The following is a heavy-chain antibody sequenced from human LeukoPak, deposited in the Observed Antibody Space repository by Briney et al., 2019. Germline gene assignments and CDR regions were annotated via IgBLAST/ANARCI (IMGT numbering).Heavy chain of an antibody. D-gene: IGHD1-26*01. CDR3: ARDSGSYPLGFDY. Sequence: GGSLRLSCAASGFTVSSNYMSWVRQAPGEGLEWVSVIYSGGSTYYADSVKGRFTISRDNSKNTLYLQMNSLRAEDTAVYYCARDSGSYPLGFDYWGQGTLVTVSS. J-gene: IGHJ4*02. CDR1: GFTVSSNY. V-gene: IGHV3-66*02. CDR2: IYSGGST.